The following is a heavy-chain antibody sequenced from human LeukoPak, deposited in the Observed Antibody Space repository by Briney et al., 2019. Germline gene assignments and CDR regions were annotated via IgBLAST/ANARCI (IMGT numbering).Heavy chain of an antibody. CDR3: AKDGYCSDGNCYPNFFDS. J-gene: IGHJ4*02. D-gene: IGHD2-15*01. CDR2: MSYDGNNK. CDR1: GFAFNRYG. Sequence: GGSLRLSCAASGFAFNRYGMHWVRQAPGKGLEWVAFMSYDGNNKYYVDSVKGRFTISRDNSKNTLYLQVNSLRAEDTAVYYCAKDGYCSDGNCYPNFFDSWGQGTLVTVSS. V-gene: IGHV3-30*18.